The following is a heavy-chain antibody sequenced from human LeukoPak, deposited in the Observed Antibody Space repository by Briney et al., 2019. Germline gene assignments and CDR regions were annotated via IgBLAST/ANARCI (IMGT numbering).Heavy chain of an antibody. D-gene: IGHD3-10*01. V-gene: IGHV1-69*05. CDR3: ARDLQFGNYFDY. CDR1: GGTFSSYA. Sequence: ASVKVSCKASGGTFSSYAISWVRQAPRQGLKWMGRIIPIFGTANYAQKFQGRVTITTDESTSTAYMELSSLRSEDTAVYYCARDLQFGNYFDYWGQGTLVTVSS. CDR2: IIPIFGTA. J-gene: IGHJ4*02.